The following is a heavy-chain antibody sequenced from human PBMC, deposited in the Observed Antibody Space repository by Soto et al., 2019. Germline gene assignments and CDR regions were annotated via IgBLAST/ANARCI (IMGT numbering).Heavy chain of an antibody. CDR1: GFTFSSYW. J-gene: IGHJ4*02. CDR2: ISGDGSST. D-gene: IGHD3-22*01. CDR3: ARPRYDGSGTPFDH. V-gene: IGHV3-74*01. Sequence: EVQLVESGGGLVQPGGSQRVSCAASGFTFSSYWMHWVRQVPGKGLVWVSRISGDGSSTSYADAVRGRFTISRDNAKNTLYLQMNSLRAEDTALYYCARPRYDGSGTPFDHWGQGALVTVSA.